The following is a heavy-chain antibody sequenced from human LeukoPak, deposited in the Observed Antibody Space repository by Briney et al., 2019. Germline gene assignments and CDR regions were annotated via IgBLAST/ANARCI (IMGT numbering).Heavy chain of an antibody. D-gene: IGHD3-10*01. J-gene: IGHJ4*02. CDR3: ARDYEALLWFGEFDY. Sequence: SETLSLTCIVSGGSISSSSYYWGWIRQPPGKGLEWIGSIYYSGSTYYNPSLKSRVTISVDTSKNQFSLKLSSVTAADTAVYYCARDYEALLWFGEFDYWGQGTLVTVSS. CDR1: GGSISSSSYY. CDR2: IYYSGST. V-gene: IGHV4-39*07.